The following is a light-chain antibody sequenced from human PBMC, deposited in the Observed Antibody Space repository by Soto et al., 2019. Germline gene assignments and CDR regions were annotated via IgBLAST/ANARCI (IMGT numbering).Light chain of an antibody. CDR2: DVS. Sequence: QSALTQPRSVSGSPGQSVTISCTGTSSDVGGYNYVSWYQQHPGKAPKLMIYDVSKRPSGVPDRFSGSKSGNTASLTISGLQADDEADYYCCSSAGSIVVFGGGTKVTVL. CDR3: CSSAGSIVV. CDR1: SSDVGGYNY. J-gene: IGLJ2*01. V-gene: IGLV2-11*01.